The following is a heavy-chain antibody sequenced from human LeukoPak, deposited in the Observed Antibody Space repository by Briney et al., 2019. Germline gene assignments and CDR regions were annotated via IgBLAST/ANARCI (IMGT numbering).Heavy chain of an antibody. CDR1: VFTFSTYV. D-gene: IGHD3-10*01. V-gene: IGHV3-30*02. CDR2: IRYDGSSK. Sequence: GGPLRLFCAASVFTFSTYVMHWVRHTPGKGRVGGSFIRYDGSSKHHADSVRGRFSISRESSTNTLYLQMNILRTEDTAMYYCAKGDDSGSYCPGIDYWGQGTLVTVSS. J-gene: IGHJ4*02. CDR3: AKGDDSGSYCPGIDY.